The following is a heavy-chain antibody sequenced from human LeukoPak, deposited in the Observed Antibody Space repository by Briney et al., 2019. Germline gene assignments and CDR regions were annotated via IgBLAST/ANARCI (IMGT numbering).Heavy chain of an antibody. V-gene: IGHV4-34*01. CDR2: INHSGST. D-gene: IGHD2-2*03. Sequence: SETLSLTCAVYGGSFSGYYWSWIRQPPGKGLEWIGEINHSGSTNYNPSLKSRVTISVDTSKNQFSLKLSSVTAADTAVYYCARILLGIVVVPAAMISPYFDYWGQGTLVTVSS. CDR3: ARILLGIVVVPAAMISPYFDY. J-gene: IGHJ4*02. CDR1: GGSFSGYY.